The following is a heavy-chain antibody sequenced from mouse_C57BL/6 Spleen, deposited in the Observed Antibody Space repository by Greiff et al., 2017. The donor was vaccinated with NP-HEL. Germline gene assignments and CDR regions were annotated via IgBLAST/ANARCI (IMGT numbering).Heavy chain of an antibody. CDR1: GYTFTGYW. CDR2: ILPGSGST. Sequence: QVQLQQSGAELMKPGASVKLSCKATGYTFTGYWIEWVKQRPGHGLEWIGEILPGSGSTNYNEKFKGKATFTADTSSNTAYMQLSSLTTEDSAIYYCARSPSTTVVEGDAMDYWGQGTSVTVSS. V-gene: IGHV1-9*01. D-gene: IGHD1-1*01. CDR3: ARSPSTTVVEGDAMDY. J-gene: IGHJ4*01.